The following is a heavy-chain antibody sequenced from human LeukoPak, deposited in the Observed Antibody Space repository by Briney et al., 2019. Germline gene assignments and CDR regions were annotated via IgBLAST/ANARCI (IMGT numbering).Heavy chain of an antibody. CDR3: ARDARHRYCSSTSCYRGWLDP. V-gene: IGHV1-69*13. D-gene: IGHD2-2*01. CDR1: RGTFSSYA. CDR2: IIPIFGTA. J-gene: IGHJ5*02. Sequence: ASVKVSCKASRGTFSSYAISWVRQAPGQGLEWMGGIIPIFGTANYAQKFQGRVTITADESTSTAYMELSSLRSEDTAVYYCARDARHRYCSSTSCYRGWLDPWGQGTLVTVSS.